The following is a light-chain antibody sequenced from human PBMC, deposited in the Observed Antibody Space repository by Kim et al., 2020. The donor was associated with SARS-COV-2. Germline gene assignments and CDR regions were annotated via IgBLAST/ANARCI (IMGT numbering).Light chain of an antibody. CDR2: GKN. CDR1: SVRSYY. CDR3: NSRDSSGNHLYV. V-gene: IGLV3-19*01. Sequence: GQTVRNTCQGDSVRSYYASWDQQKPGQAPVLVIYGKNNRPSGIPDRFSGSSSGNTASLTITGAQAEDEADYYCNSRDSSGNHLYVFGTGTKVTVL. J-gene: IGLJ1*01.